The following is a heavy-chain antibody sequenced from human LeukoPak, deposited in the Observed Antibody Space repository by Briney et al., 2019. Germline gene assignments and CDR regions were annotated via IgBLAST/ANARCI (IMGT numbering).Heavy chain of an antibody. V-gene: IGHV4-34*01. CDR2: INHSGST. Sequence: SETLSLTCAVYGGSFSGYYWGWIRQPPGKGLEWIGEINHSGSTNYNPSLKSRVTISVDTSKNQFSLKLSSVTAADTAVYYCASVGRTWDAFDIWGQGTMVTVSS. D-gene: IGHD2-15*01. CDR1: GGSFSGYY. J-gene: IGHJ3*02. CDR3: ASVGRTWDAFDI.